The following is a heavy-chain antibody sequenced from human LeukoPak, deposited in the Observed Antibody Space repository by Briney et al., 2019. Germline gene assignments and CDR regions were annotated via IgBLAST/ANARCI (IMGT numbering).Heavy chain of an antibody. CDR1: GGTFSSYG. Sequence: SVKVSCKASGGTFSSYGISWVRQAPGQGLEWMGGIIPIFGTANYAQKFQGRVTITADESTSTAYMELSSLRSEDTAVYYCARDLESGSYFDYWGQGTLVTVSS. V-gene: IGHV1-69*13. D-gene: IGHD1-26*01. CDR3: ARDLESGSYFDY. J-gene: IGHJ4*02. CDR2: IIPIFGTA.